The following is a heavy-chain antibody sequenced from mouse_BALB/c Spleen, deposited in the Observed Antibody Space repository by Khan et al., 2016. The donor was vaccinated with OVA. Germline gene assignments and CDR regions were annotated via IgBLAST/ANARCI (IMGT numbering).Heavy chain of an antibody. J-gene: IGHJ2*01. CDR2: IIPTSGYT. CDR3: TRDRIDY. CDR1: GYTFTSFW. V-gene: IGHV1-7*01. Sequence: VQLQQSGAELAKPGASVKMSCKASGYTFTSFWMHWVKQRPGQGLEWFGYIIPTSGYTDYNEKFKDRATLSADKSSSTAYMQLSSLTSEDSAVYFCTRDRIDYWGQGTTLTVSS.